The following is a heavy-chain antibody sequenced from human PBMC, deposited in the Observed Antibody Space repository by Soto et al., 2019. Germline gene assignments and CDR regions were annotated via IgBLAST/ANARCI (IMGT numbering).Heavy chain of an antibody. D-gene: IGHD6-19*01. V-gene: IGHV3-23*01. J-gene: IGHJ5*02. CDR3: AKDPQSSGWSYNWFDP. Sequence: GGSLRLSCAASGFTFGSYALSWVRQAPGEGLEWVSTINDSGDKTYYADSVKGRFTVSRDNSKNTLYLQMNSMRAEDTAIYYCAKDPQSSGWSYNWFDPWGQGTLVTVSS. CDR2: INDSGDKT. CDR1: GFTFGSYA.